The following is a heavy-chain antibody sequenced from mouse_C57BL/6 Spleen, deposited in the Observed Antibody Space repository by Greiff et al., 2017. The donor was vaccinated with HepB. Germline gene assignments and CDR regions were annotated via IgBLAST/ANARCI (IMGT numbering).Heavy chain of an antibody. J-gene: IGHJ1*03. CDR2: ISYDGSN. V-gene: IGHV3-6*01. CDR1: GYSITSGYY. Sequence: EVQLQESGPGLVKPSQSLSLTCSVTGYSITSGYYWNWIRQFPGNKLEWMGYISYDGSNNYNPSLKNRISITRDTSKNQFFLKLNSVTTEDTATYYCAIDGYYSSYWYFDVWGTGTTVTVSS. D-gene: IGHD2-3*01. CDR3: AIDGYYSSYWYFDV.